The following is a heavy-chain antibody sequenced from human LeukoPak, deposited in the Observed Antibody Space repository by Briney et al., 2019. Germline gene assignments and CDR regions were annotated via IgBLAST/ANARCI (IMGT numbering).Heavy chain of an antibody. CDR3: ARDRGYSYGYDY. CDR1: GFTFSNAW. Sequence: PGGSLRLSCAASGFTFSNAWMSWVRQAPGKGLEWIGYISYSGSTNYNPSLKSRVTISVDTSKNQFSLKLRSATAADTAVYYCARDRGYSYGYDYWGQGTLVTVSS. D-gene: IGHD5-18*01. J-gene: IGHJ4*02. CDR2: ISYSGST. V-gene: IGHV4-59*01.